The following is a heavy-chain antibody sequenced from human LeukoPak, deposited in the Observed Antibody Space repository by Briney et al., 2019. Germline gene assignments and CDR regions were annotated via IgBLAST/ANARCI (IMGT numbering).Heavy chain of an antibody. V-gene: IGHV4-59*01. J-gene: IGHJ4*02. D-gene: IGHD6-6*01. Sequence: KPSETLSLTCAVSGASTSDYHWSGMRQPPGKGLEWIGYIYYSGSTNYNPSLKSRVTISVDTSKNQFSLKLSSVTAADTAVYYCARGRYSSSPWGQGALVTVSS. CDR2: IYYSGST. CDR3: ARGRYSSSP. CDR1: GASTSDYH.